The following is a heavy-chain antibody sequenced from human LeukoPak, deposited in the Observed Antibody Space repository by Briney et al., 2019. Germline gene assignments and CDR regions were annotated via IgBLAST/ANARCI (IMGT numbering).Heavy chain of an antibody. CDR2: ISSSSSYI. CDR3: ARGELPVAGNSLRYYYYGMDV. V-gene: IGHV3-21*04. J-gene: IGHJ6*02. D-gene: IGHD6-19*01. CDR1: GFTFSSYS. Sequence: GGSLRLSCAASGFTFSSYSMNWVRQAPGKGLEWVSSISSSSSYIYYADSVKGRFTISRDNSKNTLYLRMNSLRAEDTAVYYCARGELPVAGNSLRYYYYGMDVWGQGTTVTVSS.